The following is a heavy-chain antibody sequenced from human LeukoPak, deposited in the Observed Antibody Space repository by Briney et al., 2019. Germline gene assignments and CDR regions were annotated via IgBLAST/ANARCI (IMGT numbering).Heavy chain of an antibody. J-gene: IGHJ5*02. V-gene: IGHV4-34*01. D-gene: IGHD1-14*01. CDR2: INHSGST. CDR1: GGSFSGYY. Sequence: SETLSLTCAVSGGSFSGYYWSWIRQPPGKGLEWIGEINHSGSTNYNPSLKSRVTISVDTSKNQFSLKLSSVTAADTAVYYCARHSKNRFNPNNNRFDPWGQGTLVTVSS. CDR3: ARHSKNRFNPNNNRFDP.